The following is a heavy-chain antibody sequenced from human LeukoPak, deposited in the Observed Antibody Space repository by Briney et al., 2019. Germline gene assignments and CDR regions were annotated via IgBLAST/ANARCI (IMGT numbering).Heavy chain of an antibody. Sequence: GGSLRLSCVASGFPFSSYWMTWVRQAPGKGLEWVANIKQDGSKKSYVDSVKGRFTISRDNAKNSLYLQINSLRAEDTAVYYCARGYSSTDLDVWGQGTTVTVSS. CDR3: ARGYSSTDLDV. V-gene: IGHV3-7*01. CDR2: IKQDGSKK. CDR1: GFPFSSYW. D-gene: IGHD6-13*01. J-gene: IGHJ6*02.